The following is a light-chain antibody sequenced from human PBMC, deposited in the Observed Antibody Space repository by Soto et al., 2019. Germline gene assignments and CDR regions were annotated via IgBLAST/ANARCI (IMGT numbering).Light chain of an antibody. CDR2: GAS. J-gene: IGKJ1*01. Sequence: EIVMTQSPATLSVSPGERATLSCRASQSVSIDLAWYQQTPVQAPRLLIYGASTRATGIPVRFSGSASGTEFTLTISSLPSEDFTVYYCQQYNKWPLTFGQGTKVEIK. CDR3: QQYNKWPLT. CDR1: QSVSID. V-gene: IGKV3-15*01.